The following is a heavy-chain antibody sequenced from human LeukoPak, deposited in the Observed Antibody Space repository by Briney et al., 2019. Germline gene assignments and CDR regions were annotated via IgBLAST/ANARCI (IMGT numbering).Heavy chain of an antibody. Sequence: HGESLRISCKGSGYSFTNYRIAWVRQMPGQGLEWMAIIYPGDSDARYSPSFQGQVTISVDKSISTTYLRWSSLKASDTAMYYCARRGWGFGEPKRDHDTFDIWGQGTMVTVSS. J-gene: IGHJ3*02. CDR2: IYPGDSDA. CDR3: ARRGWGFGEPKRDHDTFDI. CDR1: GYSFTNYR. V-gene: IGHV5-51*01. D-gene: IGHD3-10*01.